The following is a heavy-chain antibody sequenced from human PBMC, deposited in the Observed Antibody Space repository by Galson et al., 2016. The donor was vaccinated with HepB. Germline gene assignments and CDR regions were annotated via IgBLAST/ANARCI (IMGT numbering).Heavy chain of an antibody. D-gene: IGHD3-3*01. CDR3: AKEEVWSGYYFYYGIDV. J-gene: IGHJ6*02. CDR2: ISGDGGNT. Sequence: SLRLSCAASGFTFDDHGLHWVRQAPGKGLECVALISGDGGNTYYADSVKGRFTISRVNRKNSLYLQMNSLRTEDTALYYCAKEEVWSGYYFYYGIDVWGQGTMVTVSS. CDR1: GFTFDDHG. V-gene: IGHV3-43*02.